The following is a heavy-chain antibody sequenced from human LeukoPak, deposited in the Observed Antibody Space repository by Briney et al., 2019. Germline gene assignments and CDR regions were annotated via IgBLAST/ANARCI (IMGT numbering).Heavy chain of an antibody. CDR3: ARPYCSGGGCYSNNWFDP. Sequence: PGGSLRLSCAASGFTFSSYAMSWVRQAPGKGLEWVSAISGSGGSTYYADSVKGRFTISRDNSKNTLYLQMNSLRAEDTAVYYCARPYCSGGGCYSNNWFDPWGQGTLVTVSS. D-gene: IGHD2-15*01. V-gene: IGHV3-23*01. CDR2: ISGSGGST. CDR1: GFTFSSYA. J-gene: IGHJ5*02.